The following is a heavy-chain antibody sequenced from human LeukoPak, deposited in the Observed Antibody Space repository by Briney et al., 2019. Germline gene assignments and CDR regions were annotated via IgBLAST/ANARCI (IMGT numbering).Heavy chain of an antibody. CDR2: MNPNSGDT. CDR1: GYTFTGYY. CDR3: AREGLHDYGDY. V-gene: IGHV1-2*02. J-gene: IGHJ4*02. Sequence: ASVMLSCKASGYTFTGYYIHWVRQAPGQGLEWMGWMNPNSGDTNYTQNFQGRVTMTRDTSISTAYMELSRLRSDDTAVYYCAREGLHDYGDYWGQGTLVTVSS.